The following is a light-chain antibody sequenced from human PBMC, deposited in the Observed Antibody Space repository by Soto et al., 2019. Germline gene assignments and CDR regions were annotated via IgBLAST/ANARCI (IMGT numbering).Light chain of an antibody. Sequence: IQMTQSTSTLSASVGDGVTITCRASQSISSWLDWYQQKPGKAPKLLIYDASSLESGVPSRFSGSGSGTDFTLTISSLQPEDFATYYCQQSYSTPRTFGQGTKVDIK. CDR3: QQSYSTPRT. CDR2: DAS. V-gene: IGKV1-39*01. J-gene: IGKJ1*01. CDR1: QSISSW.